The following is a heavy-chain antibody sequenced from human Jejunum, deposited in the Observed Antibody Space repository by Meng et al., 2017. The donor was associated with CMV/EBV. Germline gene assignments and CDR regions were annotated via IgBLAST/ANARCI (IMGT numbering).Heavy chain of an antibody. V-gene: IGHV3-48*04. J-gene: IGHJ6*02. CDR3: AKRINLVRGRIMDYYVMDV. D-gene: IGHD3-10*01. CDR2: ISVGSTVI. CDR1: SPG. Sequence: SPGMNGVRQAPGKGLEWVSYISVGSTVIYYADSVRGRFTISRDNAKNSLYLQMNSLRVEDTAVYYCAKRINLVRGRIMDYYVMDVWGQGTTVTVSS.